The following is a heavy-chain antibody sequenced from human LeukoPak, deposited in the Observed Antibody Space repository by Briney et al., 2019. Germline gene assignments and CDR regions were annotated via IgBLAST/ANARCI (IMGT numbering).Heavy chain of an antibody. CDR1: GFTFSSYA. J-gene: IGHJ4*02. V-gene: IGHV3-30-3*01. CDR3: ARDSGTEYSSSYYFDY. Sequence: GGSLRLSCAASGFTFSSYAMHWVRQAPGKGLEWVAVISYDGSNKYYADSVKGQFTISRDNSKNTLYLQMNSLRAEDTAVYYCARDSGTEYSSSYYFDYWGQGTLVTVSS. CDR2: ISYDGSNK. D-gene: IGHD6-6*01.